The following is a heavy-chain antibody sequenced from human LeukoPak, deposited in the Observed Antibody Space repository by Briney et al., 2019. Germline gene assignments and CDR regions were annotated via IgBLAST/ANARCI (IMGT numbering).Heavy chain of an antibody. CDR3: ARNWGFDC. CDR1: GFTFSTYA. CDR2: ISGSGGST. J-gene: IGHJ4*02. V-gene: IGHV3-23*01. D-gene: IGHD7-27*01. Sequence: GGSLRLSCAASGFTFSTYAMSWVRQAPGKGLEWVSAISGSGGSTYYADSVKGRFTISRDDAKNSLYLQMNSLRAEDTAVYYCARNWGFDCWGQGTLVTVSS.